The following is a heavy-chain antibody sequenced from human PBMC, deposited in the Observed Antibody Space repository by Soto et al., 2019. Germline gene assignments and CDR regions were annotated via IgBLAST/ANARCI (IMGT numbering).Heavy chain of an antibody. CDR2: IYYSGST. D-gene: IGHD3-22*01. J-gene: IGHJ5*02. CDR3: ARDAHVTYYYDSSGSRWFDP. V-gene: IGHV4-61*01. Sequence: PSETLSLTCTVSGGSVSSGSYYWSWIRQPPGKGLEWIGYIYYSGSTNYNPSLKSRVTISVDTSKNQFSLKLSSVTAANTAVYYCARDAHVTYYYDSSGSRWFDPRGQGPSSLSPQ. CDR1: GGSVSSGSYY.